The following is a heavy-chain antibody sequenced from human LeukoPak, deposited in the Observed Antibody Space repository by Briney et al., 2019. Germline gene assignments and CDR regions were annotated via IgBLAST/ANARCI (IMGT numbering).Heavy chain of an antibody. V-gene: IGHV4-4*07. CDR3: ARDKSIPRYTRPPGPFDP. J-gene: IGHJ5*02. D-gene: IGHD1-20*01. CDR1: GGSISSYY. Sequence: SETLSLTCTVSGGSISSYYWSWIRQPAGKGLEWIGGIYTSGSTNYNPSLKSRVTMSVDTSKNQFSLKLSSVTAADTAVYYCARDKSIPRYTRPPGPFDPWGQGTLVTVSS. CDR2: IYTSGST.